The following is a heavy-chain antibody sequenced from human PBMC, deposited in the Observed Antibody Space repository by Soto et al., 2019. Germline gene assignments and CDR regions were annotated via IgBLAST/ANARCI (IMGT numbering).Heavy chain of an antibody. CDR2: ISSSGSTI. CDR3: ARRYSNYVNYYYGMDV. Sequence: QVQLVESGGGLVKPGGSLRLSCAASGFTFSDYYMSWIRQAPGKGLEWVSYISSSGSTIYYADSVKGRFTISRDNAKNSLYLKMNSLRAEDTAVYYCARRYSNYVNYYYGMDVWGQGTTVTVSS. V-gene: IGHV3-11*01. J-gene: IGHJ6*02. D-gene: IGHD4-4*01. CDR1: GFTFSDYY.